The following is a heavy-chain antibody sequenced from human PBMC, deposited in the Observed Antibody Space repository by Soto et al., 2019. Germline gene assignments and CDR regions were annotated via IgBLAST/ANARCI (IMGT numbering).Heavy chain of an antibody. CDR3: ARALRLGKLDP. CDR1: GVSISSGGYY. CDR2: IYYSGST. V-gene: IGHV4-31*03. Sequence: SETLSLTCTSSGVSISSGGYYWSWIRQHPGKGLEWIGYIYYSGSTYYNPSLKSRVTISVDTSKNQFSLKLSSVTAADTAVYYCARALRLGKLDPWGQGTLVTVSS. J-gene: IGHJ5*02. D-gene: IGHD6-25*01.